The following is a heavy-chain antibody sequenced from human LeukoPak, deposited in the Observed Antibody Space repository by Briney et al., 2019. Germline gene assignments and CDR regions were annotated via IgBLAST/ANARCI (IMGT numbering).Heavy chain of an antibody. J-gene: IGHJ4*02. D-gene: IGHD4-11*01. CDR2: ISGSGGST. CDR1: GFTFSSYA. CDR3: ATRKVTYFDY. V-gene: IGHV3-23*01. Sequence: GGTLRLSCAVSGFTFSSYAMSWVRQAPGKGLEWVSAISGSGGSTYYADSVKGRFTISRDNSKNTLYLQMNSLRAEDTAVYYCATRKVTYFDYWGQGTLVTVSS.